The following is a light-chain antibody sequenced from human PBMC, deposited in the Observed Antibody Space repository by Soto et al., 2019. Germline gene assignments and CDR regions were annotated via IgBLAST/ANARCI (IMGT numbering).Light chain of an antibody. V-gene: IGKV3-15*01. Sequence: ISMSQSPATLSLSTDERSPHSYRTNQTIDNTLAWYQRKPGQAHRLVIYDAYTRATGVPARFSGSGSGTDFTLNIRSLQSEDFAVYYCQHYNYWPYTFGEGTKVDIK. CDR3: QHYNYWPYT. J-gene: IGKJ2*01. CDR2: DAY. CDR1: QTIDNT.